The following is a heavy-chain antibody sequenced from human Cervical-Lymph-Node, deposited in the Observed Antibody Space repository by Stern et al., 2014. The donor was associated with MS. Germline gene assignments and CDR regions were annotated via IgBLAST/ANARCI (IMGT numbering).Heavy chain of an antibody. CDR1: GGSINNGDYY. CDR2: IYYSGAT. J-gene: IGHJ6*02. D-gene: IGHD1-1*01. V-gene: IGHV4-31*03. CDR3: ARELSGMYGMDV. Sequence: VQLVESGPGLVKPSQTLSLTCTASGGSINNGDYYWSWVRQHPGNGLEWLGYIYYSGATYYNPSLKGRLTISVDTSKRHFSLKLTSVTAADTAVYYCARELSGMYGMDVWGQGTTVTVSS.